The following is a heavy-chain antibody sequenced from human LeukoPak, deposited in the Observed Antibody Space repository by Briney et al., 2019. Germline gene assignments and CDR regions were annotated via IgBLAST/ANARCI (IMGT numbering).Heavy chain of an antibody. V-gene: IGHV4-59*08. CDR3: ARLTDYSSSWPA. D-gene: IGHD6-13*01. CDR2: IYYSGIT. J-gene: IGHJ5*02. Sequence: SETLSLTCTVSGGSISSYYWIWIRQPPGKGLEGCGYIYYSGITNYTPSLKSRVTISVDTSKNQFSLKLSSVTAADTAVYYCARLTDYSSSWPAWGQGTLVTVSS. CDR1: GGSISSYY.